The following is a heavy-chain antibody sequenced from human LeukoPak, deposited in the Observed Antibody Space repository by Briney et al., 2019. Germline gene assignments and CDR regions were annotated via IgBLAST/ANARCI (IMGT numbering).Heavy chain of an antibody. CDR1: NGSFNGYY. D-gene: IGHD3-10*01. Sequence: PSETLSLTCGVYNGSFNGYYWTWIRQPPGKGLEWIGEIHRSGNTNYHPSLRSRVTISVDTSKNHVYLTLNSVAPADTAIYYCAASLWFGVNPEYWGQGTLVTVSS. V-gene: IGHV4-34*01. CDR3: AASLWFGVNPEY. CDR2: IHRSGNT. J-gene: IGHJ4*02.